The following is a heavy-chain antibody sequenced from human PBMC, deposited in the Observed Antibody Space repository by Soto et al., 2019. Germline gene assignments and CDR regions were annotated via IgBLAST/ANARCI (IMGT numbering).Heavy chain of an antibody. CDR3: ARGPHIVVRYEGFDI. J-gene: IGHJ3*02. CDR2: ISGSGGST. Sequence: GGSLRLSCAASGFTFSSYAMSWVRQAPGKGLEWVSAISGSGGSTDYADSVKGRFTISRDNSKNTLYLQMNSLRAEDTAVYYCARGPHIVVRYEGFDIWGQGTVVTVSS. V-gene: IGHV3-23*01. CDR1: GFTFSSYA. D-gene: IGHD3-22*01.